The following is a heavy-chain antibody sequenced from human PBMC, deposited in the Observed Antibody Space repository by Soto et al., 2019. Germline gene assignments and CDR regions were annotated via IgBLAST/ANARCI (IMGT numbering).Heavy chain of an antibody. CDR3: ARAVEQSYYYYGMDV. J-gene: IGHJ6*02. Sequence: QVQLVQSGAEVKKPGSSVKVSCKASGGTFSSYGISWVRQAPGQGLEWMGGIIPIFGTANYAQKFQGRVTITADESTSTAYMDLSRLRSEDTAVYYCARAVEQSYYYYGMDVWGQGTTVTVSS. CDR2: IIPIFGTA. V-gene: IGHV1-69*12. CDR1: GGTFSSYG.